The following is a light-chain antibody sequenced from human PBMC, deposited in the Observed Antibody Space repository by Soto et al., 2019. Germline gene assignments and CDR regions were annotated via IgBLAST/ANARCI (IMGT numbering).Light chain of an antibody. CDR2: GAS. Sequence: EIVLTQSPGTLSLSPGEGATLSCRASQSINSFLAWYQQRRGQAPRLLIHGASNRATGIPDRFSGSGSGPDFTLTIRRLEPQDFAVYYCQQYGGSPRPFGQGTKVEF. CDR1: QSINSF. J-gene: IGKJ1*01. V-gene: IGKV3-20*01. CDR3: QQYGGSPRP.